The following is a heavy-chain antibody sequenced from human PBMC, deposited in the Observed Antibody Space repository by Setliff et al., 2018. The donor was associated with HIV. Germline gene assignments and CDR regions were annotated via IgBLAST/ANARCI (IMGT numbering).Heavy chain of an antibody. CDR3: AREITYDYVWGSFRQGAFDI. J-gene: IGHJ3*02. V-gene: IGHV4-59*01. CDR1: GGSISSYY. D-gene: IGHD3-16*01. CDR2: IYYSGST. Sequence: PSETLSLTCTVSGGSISSYYWSWIRQPPGKGLEWIGYIYYSGSTNYNPSLKSRVTISVDTSRNHFSLKLISVTAADTAVYYCAREITYDYVWGSFRQGAFDIWGQVTLVTVSS.